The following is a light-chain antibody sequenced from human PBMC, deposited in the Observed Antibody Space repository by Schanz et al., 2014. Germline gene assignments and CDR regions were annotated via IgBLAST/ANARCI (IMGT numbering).Light chain of an antibody. J-gene: IGLJ2*01. CDR3: SSYTSSSTLGYVV. Sequence: QSALTQPASVSGSPGQSITISCTGTSSDVGGYNYVSWYQQYPGKAPKLMIYEVSKRPSGVPDRFSGSKSGNTASLTVSGLQAEDEADYYCSSYTSSSTLGYVVFGGGTKVTVL. CDR1: SSDVGGYNY. V-gene: IGLV2-14*01. CDR2: EVS.